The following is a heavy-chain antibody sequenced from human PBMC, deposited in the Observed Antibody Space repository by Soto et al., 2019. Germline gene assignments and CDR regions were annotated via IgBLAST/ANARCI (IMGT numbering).Heavy chain of an antibody. Sequence: QPGGSLRLSCAASGFTFSSYEMNWVRQAPGKGLEWVSYISSSGSTIYYADSVKGRFTISRDNAKNSLYLQMNSLRAEDTAVYYCARDLLDYYDSSGYFAFDIWGQGTMVTVS. CDR1: GFTFSSYE. V-gene: IGHV3-48*03. CDR3: ARDLLDYYDSSGYFAFDI. CDR2: ISSSGSTI. J-gene: IGHJ3*02. D-gene: IGHD3-22*01.